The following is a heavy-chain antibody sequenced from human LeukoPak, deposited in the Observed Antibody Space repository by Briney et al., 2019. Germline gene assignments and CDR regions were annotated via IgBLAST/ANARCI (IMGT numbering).Heavy chain of an antibody. CDR2: IYHSGST. D-gene: IGHD2-2*03. CDR3: ARGLVGIVAPSRYMDV. J-gene: IGHJ6*03. Sequence: PSETLSLTCAVSGYSISSGYYWGWIRQPPGKGLEWIGSIYHSGSTYYNPSLKSRVTISVDTSKNQFSLKLSSVTAADTAVYYCARGLVGIVAPSRYMDVWGKGTTVTVSS. V-gene: IGHV4-38-2*01. CDR1: GYSISSGYY.